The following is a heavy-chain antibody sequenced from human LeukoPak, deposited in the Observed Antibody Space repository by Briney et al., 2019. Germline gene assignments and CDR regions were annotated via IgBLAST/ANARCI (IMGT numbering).Heavy chain of an antibody. CDR3: ARDGGGWSGYYFDN. J-gene: IGHJ4*02. V-gene: IGHV3-23*01. D-gene: IGHD6-19*01. CDR2: IGSDNKP. Sequence: QTGGSLRLSCEAPGFTFSAYAMTCVRQAPGQGLEWVSSIGSDNKPHYSESVKGRFAISRDNSKSMLFLQLNSLRAEDTALYYCARDGGGWSGYYFDNWGQGTLVTVSS. CDR1: GFTFSAYA.